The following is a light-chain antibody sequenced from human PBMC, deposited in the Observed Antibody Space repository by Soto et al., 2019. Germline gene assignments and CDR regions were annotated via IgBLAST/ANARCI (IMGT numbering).Light chain of an antibody. J-gene: IGKJ3*01. CDR3: QQYRSSPPEFT. CDR1: QTISSNY. Sequence: EIVLTQSPGTLSLSAGERATLSCRASQTISSNYLAWYQQKPGQAPRLLIFGASYRATGIPDRFSGSGPGTDFTLTISRLEPEDFAVYYCQQYRSSPPEFTFGPGTKVDIK. CDR2: GAS. V-gene: IGKV3-20*01.